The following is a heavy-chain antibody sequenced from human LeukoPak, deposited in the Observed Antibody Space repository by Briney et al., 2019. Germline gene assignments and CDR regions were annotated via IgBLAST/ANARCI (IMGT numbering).Heavy chain of an antibody. CDR1: GYTFTSYD. Sequence: ASVMVSCKASGYTFTSYDINWVRQATGQGLEWVGWMNPNSGNTGYAQKFQGRVTMTRNTSISTAYMELSSLRSEDTAVYYCARGVVVPAASFDYWGQGTLVTVSS. D-gene: IGHD2-2*01. CDR2: MNPNSGNT. J-gene: IGHJ4*02. V-gene: IGHV1-8*01. CDR3: ARGVVVPAASFDY.